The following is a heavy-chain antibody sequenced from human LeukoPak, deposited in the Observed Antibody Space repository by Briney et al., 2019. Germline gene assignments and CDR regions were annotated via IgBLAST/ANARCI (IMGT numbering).Heavy chain of an antibody. CDR1: GFTFSISG. CDR3: LKDADY. Sequence: PGGSLRLSCAASGFTFSISGMHWVRRVPGKGLMWVSLINSDVSSTWYADSVKGRFTISRDNAKNTVYLQMDSLRAEDTAVYYCLKDADYWGHGTRVTVSS. CDR2: INSDVSST. J-gene: IGHJ4*01. V-gene: IGHV3-74*01.